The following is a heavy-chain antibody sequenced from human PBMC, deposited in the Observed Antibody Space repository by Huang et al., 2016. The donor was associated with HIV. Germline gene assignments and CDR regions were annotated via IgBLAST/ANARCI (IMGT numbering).Heavy chain of an antibody. CDR1: GGSFSGYY. J-gene: IGHJ4*02. Sequence: QVQLQQWGAGLLKPSETLSLPRAVYGGSFSGYYWSWIRQPPGKGLEGIGEINHSGSTNYNPAIRSRGTISVDTSKNQCSLKLNSVTAADTAVYYCARGLHYGGNSGYWGQGTLVTVSS. CDR2: INHSGST. V-gene: IGHV4-34*01. D-gene: IGHD4-17*01. CDR3: ARGLHYGGNSGY.